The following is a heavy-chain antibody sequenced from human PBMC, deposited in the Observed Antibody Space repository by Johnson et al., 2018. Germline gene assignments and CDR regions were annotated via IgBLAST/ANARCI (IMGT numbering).Heavy chain of an antibody. V-gene: IGHV3-11*01. J-gene: IGHJ4*02. Sequence: VQLLESGGGLVKPGGSLRLSCAASGFTFSDYYLTWIRQAPGKGLEGVSYLLSSGSPIYYADYVKGRFIIPRDNAKNSLYLQMNSLRAEDTAVNYCAREVHIHTVYEYWGQGTLLTVSS. CDR1: GFTFSDYY. CDR3: AREVHIHTVYEY. CDR2: LLSSGSPI. D-gene: IGHD2-8*01.